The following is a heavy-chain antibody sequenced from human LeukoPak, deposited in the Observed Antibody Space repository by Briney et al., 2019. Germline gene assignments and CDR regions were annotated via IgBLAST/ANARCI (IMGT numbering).Heavy chain of an antibody. J-gene: IGHJ4*02. CDR3: ARGVDDFWSGYPYDY. CDR1: GYSFTNYW. V-gene: IGHV5-51*01. Sequence: GESLKISCKGSGYSFTNYWIGWVRQMPGKGLEWMGSIYPSDSDTRYSPSFQGQVTISADKSISTAYLQWSSLKASDTAMFYCARGVDDFWSGYPYDYWGQGTLVTVSS. CDR2: IYPSDSDT. D-gene: IGHD3-3*01.